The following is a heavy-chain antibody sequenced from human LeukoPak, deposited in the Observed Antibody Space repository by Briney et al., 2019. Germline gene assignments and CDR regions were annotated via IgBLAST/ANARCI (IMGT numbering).Heavy chain of an antibody. CDR3: AKRFRGSSGWDFDY. Sequence: GGSLGLSCAASGFXFNTYGMHWVRQAPGKGLEWVAVVSYDGSSTYYGDSVKGRFTISRDNSKNTLYLQMNSLRTEDTAVYYCAKRFRGSSGWDFDYWGQGNLVTVSS. CDR2: VSYDGSST. V-gene: IGHV3-30*18. J-gene: IGHJ4*02. D-gene: IGHD6-19*01. CDR1: GFXFNTYG.